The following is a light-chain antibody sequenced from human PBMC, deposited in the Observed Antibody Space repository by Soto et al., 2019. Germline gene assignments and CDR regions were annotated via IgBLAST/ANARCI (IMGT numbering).Light chain of an antibody. Sequence: DIQMTQSPSSVSASVGDRVTITCRASQDISRWLAWYQQKPGKASKLLIYATSDLHSGVPSRFSGSGSGTDFTLTISGLQPQDFATYDGQWANSFPYTFGQGTKLDTK. V-gene: IGKV1-12*02. CDR2: ATS. CDR3: QWANSFPYT. CDR1: QDISRW. J-gene: IGKJ2*01.